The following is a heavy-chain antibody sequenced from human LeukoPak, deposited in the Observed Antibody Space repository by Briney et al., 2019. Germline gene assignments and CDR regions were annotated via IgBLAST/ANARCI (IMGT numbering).Heavy chain of an antibody. V-gene: IGHV1-2*02. CDR2: INPDNGGT. J-gene: IGHJ4*02. CDR1: GYTFIGYT. CDR3: VRDSRDRLEDIVVVVAATY. Sequence: ASVKVSCKASGYTFIGYTIHWVRQAPGQGLEGMGWINPDNGGTRSAQTFQGRVTMTRDTSISTAYMELTSLRSDDTAVYYCVRDSRDRLEDIVVVVAATYWGQGTLVTVSS. D-gene: IGHD2-15*01.